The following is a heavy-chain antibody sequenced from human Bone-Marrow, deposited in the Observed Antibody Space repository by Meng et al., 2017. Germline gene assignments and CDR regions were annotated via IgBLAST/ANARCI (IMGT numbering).Heavy chain of an antibody. CDR1: GFTFSSYE. Sequence: GESLKISCAASGFTFSSYEMNWVCQAPGKGLEWVSYISSSGSTIYYADSVKGRFTISRDNAKNSLYLQMNSLRAEDTALYYCARDLRKVRGVRGFDYWGQGTLVTVSS. V-gene: IGHV3-48*03. D-gene: IGHD3-10*01. CDR3: ARDLRKVRGVRGFDY. CDR2: ISSSGSTI. J-gene: IGHJ4*02.